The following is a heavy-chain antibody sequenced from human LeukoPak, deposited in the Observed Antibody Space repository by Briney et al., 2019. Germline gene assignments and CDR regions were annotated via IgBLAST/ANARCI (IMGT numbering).Heavy chain of an antibody. J-gene: IGHJ6*02. Sequence: KPGEPLKISCKGSGYSFTSYWIGCVRDMPGKGLEWMGIIYPCDSDTRYSPSFQGQVTISADKSISTAYLQWSSLKASDTAMYYCARFSSYYDFWSGYPQPDSYGMDVWGQGTTVTVSS. D-gene: IGHD3-3*01. CDR3: ARFSSYYDFWSGYPQPDSYGMDV. V-gene: IGHV5-51*03. CDR1: GYSFTSYW. CDR2: IYPCDSDT.